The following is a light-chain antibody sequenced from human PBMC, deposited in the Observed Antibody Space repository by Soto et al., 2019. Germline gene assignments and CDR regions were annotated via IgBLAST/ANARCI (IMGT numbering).Light chain of an antibody. CDR3: QEYGSPPEP. CDR2: DVS. V-gene: IGKV3-20*01. Sequence: IVLTLSPDTLSLSPGERATLSCRASQSVSSAYLAWYQQQPGQAPRLLIYDVSSRATGIPDRFSGSGSGTDFTLTVSCLEPEDFAVYYCQEYGSPPEPFGQGTKV. CDR1: QSVSSAY. J-gene: IGKJ1*01.